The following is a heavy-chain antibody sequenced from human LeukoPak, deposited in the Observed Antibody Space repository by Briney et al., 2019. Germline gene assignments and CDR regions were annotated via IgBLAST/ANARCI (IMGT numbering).Heavy chain of an antibody. V-gene: IGHV4-4*02. CDR1: GGSISSSNW. J-gene: IGHJ3*02. CDR2: IYYSGST. CDR3: ARALYYDSSGTDAFDI. D-gene: IGHD3-22*01. Sequence: PSGTLSLTCAVSGGSISSSNWWSWVRQPPGKGLEGIGSIYYSGSTYYNPSLKSRVTISVDTSKNQLSLKLSSVTAADTAVYYCARALYYDSSGTDAFDIWGQGTMVTVSS.